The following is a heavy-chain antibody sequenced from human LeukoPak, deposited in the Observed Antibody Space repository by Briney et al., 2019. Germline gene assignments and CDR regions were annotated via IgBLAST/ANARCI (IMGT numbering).Heavy chain of an antibody. CDR3: AVSTWYKCFDY. D-gene: IGHD6-13*01. J-gene: IGHJ4*02. CDR1: GGSFGGFH. CDR2: INNRGFT. Sequence: SETLSLTCAVYGGSFGGFHWNWVRQSPAKGLEWIGEINNRGFTTYNPSLKSRVTMSVDTSKNQFSLELSSVTAADTAVYYCAVSTWYKCFDYWGQGTLVTVSS. V-gene: IGHV4-34*01.